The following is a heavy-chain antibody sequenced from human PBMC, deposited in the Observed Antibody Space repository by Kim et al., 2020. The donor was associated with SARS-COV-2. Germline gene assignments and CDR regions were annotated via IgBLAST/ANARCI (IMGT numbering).Heavy chain of an antibody. Sequence: GGSLRLSCAASGFTFSSYAMSWVRQAPGKGLEWVSAISGSGGSTYYADSVKGRFTISRDNSKNTLYLQMNSLRAEDTAVYYCAKDSHSPVDSGSLAVFDYWGPGTLVTVSS. D-gene: IGHD1-26*01. J-gene: IGHJ4*02. CDR1: GFTFSSYA. V-gene: IGHV3-23*01. CDR2: ISGSGGST. CDR3: AKDSHSPVDSGSLAVFDY.